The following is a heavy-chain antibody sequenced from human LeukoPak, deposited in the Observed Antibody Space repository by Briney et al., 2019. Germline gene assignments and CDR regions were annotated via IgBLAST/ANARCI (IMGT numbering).Heavy chain of an antibody. Sequence: PGGSLRLSCAASGFTFSDYYMSWVRQAPGKGLEWVSVINSGGGTYYADSVKGRFTISRDNSKNTLYLQMNTLRAEDTALYYCARVFTAAGFDYWGQGSLVTVSS. J-gene: IGHJ4*02. D-gene: IGHD6-13*01. CDR1: GFTFSDYY. V-gene: IGHV3-66*01. CDR2: INSGGGT. CDR3: ARVFTAAGFDY.